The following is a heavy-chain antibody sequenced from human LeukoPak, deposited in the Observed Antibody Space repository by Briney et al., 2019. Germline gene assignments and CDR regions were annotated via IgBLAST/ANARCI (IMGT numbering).Heavy chain of an antibody. Sequence: GGSLRLSCAASGFTFSSYAMHWVRQAPGKGLEWVAVISYDGSNKYYADSVKGRFTISRDNSKNTLYLQMNGLRAEDTAVYYCARGHEVVAATLYYFDYWGQGTLVTVSS. D-gene: IGHD2-15*01. CDR1: GFTFSSYA. CDR3: ARGHEVVAATLYYFDY. J-gene: IGHJ4*02. CDR2: ISYDGSNK. V-gene: IGHV3-30-3*01.